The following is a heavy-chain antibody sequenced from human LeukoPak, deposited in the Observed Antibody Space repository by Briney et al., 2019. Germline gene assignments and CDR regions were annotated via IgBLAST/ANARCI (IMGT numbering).Heavy chain of an antibody. Sequence: QPGGSLRLSCAASGFTFINYAMSWVRQAPGKGLEWVSAVNTDGADTFYADSVQGRFTISRDNSKNTVYLQMNSLSAKDTAVYYCAKAWGGGAYSFVYWGQGTLVTVSS. CDR1: GFTFINYA. CDR2: VNTDGADT. J-gene: IGHJ4*02. CDR3: AKAWGGGAYSFVY. D-gene: IGHD2-21*01. V-gene: IGHV3-23*01.